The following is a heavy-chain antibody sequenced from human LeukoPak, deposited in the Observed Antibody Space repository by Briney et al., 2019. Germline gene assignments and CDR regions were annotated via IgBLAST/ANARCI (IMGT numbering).Heavy chain of an antibody. CDR3: AGLRYYFDY. CDR2: ITSSSNI. CDR1: GFTFSSYS. J-gene: IGHJ4*02. V-gene: IGHV3-21*05. Sequence: PGGSLRLSCAASGFTFSSYSMNWVRQAPGKGLEWVSYITSSSNIYYADSVKGRFTISRDNAKNSLYLQMNSLRAEDTAVYYCAGLRYYFDYWGQGTLVTVSS.